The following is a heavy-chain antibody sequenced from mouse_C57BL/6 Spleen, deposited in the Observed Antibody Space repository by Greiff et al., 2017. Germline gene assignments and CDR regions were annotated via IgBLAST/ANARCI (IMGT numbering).Heavy chain of an antibody. CDR3: ARRGYGSSSWYFDV. CDR1: GYTFTDYN. Sequence: EVQLQQSGPELVKPGASVKIPCKASGYTFTDYNMDWVKQSHGKSLEWIGDINPNNGGTIYNQKFKGKATLTVDKSSSTAYMELRSLTSEDTAVYYCARRGYGSSSWYFDVWGTGTTVTVSS. V-gene: IGHV1-18*01. D-gene: IGHD1-1*01. J-gene: IGHJ1*03. CDR2: INPNNGGT.